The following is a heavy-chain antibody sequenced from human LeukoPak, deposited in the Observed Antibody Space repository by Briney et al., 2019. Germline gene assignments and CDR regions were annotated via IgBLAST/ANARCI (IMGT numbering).Heavy chain of an antibody. CDR1: GGSISSSGYY. CDR2: IYYSGST. CDR3: ARRRSVVGFDY. D-gene: IGHD2-15*01. Sequence: SETLSLTCTVSGGSISSSGYYWGWIRQPPGKGLEWIGSIYYSGSTYYNPSLKSRVTISVDTSKNQFSLKLSSVTAADTAVYYCARRRSVVGFDYWGRGTLVTVSS. V-gene: IGHV4-39*01. J-gene: IGHJ4*02.